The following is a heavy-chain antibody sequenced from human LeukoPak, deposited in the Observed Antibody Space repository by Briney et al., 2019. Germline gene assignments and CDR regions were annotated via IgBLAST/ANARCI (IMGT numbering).Heavy chain of an antibody. CDR3: ARVRSDNSGWYEFDY. CDR1: GFTVSTNY. D-gene: IGHD6-19*01. Sequence: GGSLTLSCAASGFTVSTNYMSWVRQVSAGGLEFVSLISIGGTADYADSVKGRFTLSSDNSKNTLSLQMDSLRAEDTAIYYCARVRSDNSGWYEFDYWGLGTLVTVFS. V-gene: IGHV3-53*01. J-gene: IGHJ4*02. CDR2: ISIGGTA.